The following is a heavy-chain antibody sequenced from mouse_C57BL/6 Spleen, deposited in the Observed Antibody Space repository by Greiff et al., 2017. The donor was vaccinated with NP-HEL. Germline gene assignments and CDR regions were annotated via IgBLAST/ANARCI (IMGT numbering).Heavy chain of an antibody. CDR3: TTPLDSSSFAY. V-gene: IGHV14-4*01. CDR1: GFNIKDDY. Sequence: VQLQQSGAELVRPGASVKLSCTASGFNIKDDYMHWVKQRPEQGLEWIGWIDPENGDTEYASKFQGKATITADTSSNTAYLQLSSLTSEDTAVYYCTTPLDSSSFAYWGQGTLVTVSA. D-gene: IGHD3-2*02. CDR2: IDPENGDT. J-gene: IGHJ3*01.